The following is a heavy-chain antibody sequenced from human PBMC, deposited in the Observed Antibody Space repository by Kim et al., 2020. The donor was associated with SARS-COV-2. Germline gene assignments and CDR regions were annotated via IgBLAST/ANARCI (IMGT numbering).Heavy chain of an antibody. J-gene: IGHJ5*02. CDR3: ARGGPNIAAAVGWFDP. V-gene: IGHV4-30-4*01. CDR2: IYYSGST. CDR1: GGSISSGDYY. Sequence: SETLSLTCTVSGGSISSGDYYWSWIRQPPGKDLEWIGYIYYSGSTYYNPSLKSRVTISVNTSKNQFSLKLSSVTAADTAVYFCARGGPNIAAAVGWFDPWGQGTLVTVSS. D-gene: IGHD6-13*01.